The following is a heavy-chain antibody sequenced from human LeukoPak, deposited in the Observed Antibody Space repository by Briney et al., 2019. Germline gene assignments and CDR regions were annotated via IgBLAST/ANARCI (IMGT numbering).Heavy chain of an antibody. D-gene: IGHD3-10*01. CDR2: MKSDVSGATP. J-gene: IGHJ3*01. V-gene: IGHV3-15*01. CDR1: GFTLSNAW. CDR3: TTHFG. Sequence: GGALRLSCKASGFTLSNAWIHWVREAPGKGLEWVGRMKSDVSGATPDYATPVKGRFTISRDDSENTLHPHMNNLKIEDGAVYYCTTHFGWGQGTMVTVSS.